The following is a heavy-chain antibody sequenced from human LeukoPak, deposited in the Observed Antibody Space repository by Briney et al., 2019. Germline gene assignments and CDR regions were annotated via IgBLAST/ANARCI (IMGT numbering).Heavy chain of an antibody. CDR2: IIPIFGTA. Sequence: GASVKVSCKASGGTFSSYAISWARQAPGQGLEWMGRIIPIFGTANYAQKFQGRVTITTDESTSTAYMELSSLRSEDTAVYYCARAMKGPTVTTNNWFDPWGQGTLVTVSS. D-gene: IGHD4-17*01. J-gene: IGHJ5*02. V-gene: IGHV1-69*05. CDR1: GGTFSSYA. CDR3: ARAMKGPTVTTNNWFDP.